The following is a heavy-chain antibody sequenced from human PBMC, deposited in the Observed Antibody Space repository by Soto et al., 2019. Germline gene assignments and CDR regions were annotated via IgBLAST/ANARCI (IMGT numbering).Heavy chain of an antibody. CDR1: GFTFSSYG. CDR3: ARAPYQDIVVVPAAMGMDV. V-gene: IGHV3-33*01. D-gene: IGHD2-2*01. CDR2: IWYDGSNK. J-gene: IGHJ6*02. Sequence: GGSLRLSCAASGFTFSSYGMHWVRQAPGKGLEWVAVIWYDGSNKYYADSVKGRFTISRDNSKNTLYLQMNSLRAEDTAVYYCARAPYQDIVVVPAAMGMDVWGQGTTVTVSS.